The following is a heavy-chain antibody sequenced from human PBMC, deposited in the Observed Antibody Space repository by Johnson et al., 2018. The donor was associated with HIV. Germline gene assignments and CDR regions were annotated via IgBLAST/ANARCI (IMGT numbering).Heavy chain of an antibody. CDR2: IRYYGSNK. V-gene: IGHV3-30*02. J-gene: IGHJ3*02. Sequence: QVQLVESGGGVVQPGESLRLSCAASGFTFSSYVMHWVRQAPGKGLEWVAFIRYYGSNKYYSDSVKGRFTISRDNSKNTRYLQMNSLRAEDTAVYYCAKYRQQLVRSAFDIWGQGTMVTVSS. D-gene: IGHD6-13*01. CDR3: AKYRQQLVRSAFDI. CDR1: GFTFSSYV.